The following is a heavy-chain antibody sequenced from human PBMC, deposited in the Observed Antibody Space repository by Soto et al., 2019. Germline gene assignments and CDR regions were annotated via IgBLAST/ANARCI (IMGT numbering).Heavy chain of an antibody. CDR1: GFTFSSYS. Sequence: LRLSCAASGFTFSSYSMNWVRQAPGKGLEWVSSISSSSSYIYYADSVKGRFTISRDNAKNSLYLQMNSLRAEDTAVYYCARVRTTNRRIDYWGQGTLVTVSS. CDR2: ISSSSSYI. D-gene: IGHD1-1*01. J-gene: IGHJ4*02. V-gene: IGHV3-21*01. CDR3: ARVRTTNRRIDY.